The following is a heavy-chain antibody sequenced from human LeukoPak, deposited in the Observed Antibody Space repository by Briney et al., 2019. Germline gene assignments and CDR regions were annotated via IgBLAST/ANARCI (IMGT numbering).Heavy chain of an antibody. CDR3: ASLWFGEN. Sequence: SQTLSLTCTVSGGSISSGGYYWSWIRQPPGKGLEWIGEINHSGSTNYNPSLKSRVTISVDTSKNQFSLKLSSVTAADTAVYYCASLWFGENWGQGTLVTVSS. D-gene: IGHD3-10*01. CDR1: GGSISSGGYY. V-gene: IGHV4-30-2*01. J-gene: IGHJ4*02. CDR2: INHSGST.